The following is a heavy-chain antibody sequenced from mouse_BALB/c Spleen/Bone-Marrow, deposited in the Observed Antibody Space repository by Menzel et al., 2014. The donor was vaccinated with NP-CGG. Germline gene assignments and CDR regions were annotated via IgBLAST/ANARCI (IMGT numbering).Heavy chain of an antibody. J-gene: IGHJ3*01. CDR2: IDPANGNT. CDR3: AVYDYEGFAY. D-gene: IGHD2-4*01. Sequence: VQLQQSGAELVKPGASVKLPCTASGFNIKDTYMHWVKQRPEQGLEWIGRIDPANGNTKYDPKFQGKATITADTSSNTAYLQLSSLTSEDTAVYYCAVYDYEGFAYWGQGTLVTVSA. CDR1: GFNIKDTY. V-gene: IGHV14-3*02.